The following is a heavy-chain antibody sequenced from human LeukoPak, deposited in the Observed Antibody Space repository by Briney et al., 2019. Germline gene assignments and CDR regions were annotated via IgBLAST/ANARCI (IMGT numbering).Heavy chain of an antibody. D-gene: IGHD3-22*01. CDR1: GYTFTGYY. CDR2: INPSGGST. V-gene: IGHV1-46*01. Sequence: ASVKVSCKASGYTFTGYYMHWVRQAPGQGLEWMGIINPSGGSTSYAQKFQGRVTMTRDTSTSTVYMELSSLRSEDTAVYYCARDRNPYYDSRLYYFDYWGQGTLVTVSS. CDR3: ARDRNPYYDSRLYYFDY. J-gene: IGHJ4*02.